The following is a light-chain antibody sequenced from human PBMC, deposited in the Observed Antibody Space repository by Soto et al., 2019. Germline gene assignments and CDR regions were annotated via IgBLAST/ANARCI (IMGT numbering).Light chain of an antibody. Sequence: EIVLTQSPATLSLSPGERVTLSCRASQSVSSSYLAWYQQKPGQAPRLLIYDASNRATGIPARFSGSGSGTDFTLTISSLEPEDFAVYYCQQRSNWPPTFGGGTKVDIK. CDR1: QSVSSSY. CDR2: DAS. V-gene: IGKV3-11*01. CDR3: QQRSNWPPT. J-gene: IGKJ4*01.